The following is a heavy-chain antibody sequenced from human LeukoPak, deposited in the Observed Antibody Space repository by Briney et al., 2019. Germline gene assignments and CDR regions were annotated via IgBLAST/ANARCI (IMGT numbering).Heavy chain of an antibody. J-gene: IGHJ5*02. Sequence: SETLSLTCTVPGGSISSYYWSWIRQPPGKGLEWIGYIYYSGSTNYNPSLKSRVTISVDTSKNQFSLKLSSVTAADTAVYYCARLGAAVFNWFDPWGQGTLVTVSS. CDR2: IYYSGST. CDR3: ARLGAAVFNWFDP. V-gene: IGHV4-59*08. CDR1: GGSISSYY. D-gene: IGHD6-13*01.